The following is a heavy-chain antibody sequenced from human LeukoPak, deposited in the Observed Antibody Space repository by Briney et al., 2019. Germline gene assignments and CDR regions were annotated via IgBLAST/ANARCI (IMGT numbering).Heavy chain of an antibody. V-gene: IGHV4-34*01. CDR3: ARGRRWLQALDY. CDR1: GGSFSGYY. Sequence: SETLSLTCAVYGGSFSGYYWSWTRQPPGKGLEWIGEINHSGSTNYNPSLKSRVTISVDTSKNQFSLKLSSVTAADTAVYYCARGRRWLQALDYWGQGTLVTVSS. CDR2: INHSGST. D-gene: IGHD5-24*01. J-gene: IGHJ4*02.